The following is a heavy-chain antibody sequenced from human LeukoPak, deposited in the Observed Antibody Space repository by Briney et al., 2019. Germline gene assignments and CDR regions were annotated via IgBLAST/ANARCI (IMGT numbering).Heavy chain of an antibody. CDR1: GFTFSSYW. V-gene: IGHV3-7*01. CDR3: ARKEQQLVAPYYFDY. CDR2: IKQDGSEK. J-gene: IGHJ4*02. Sequence: GGSLRLSCAASGFTFSSYWMSWVRQAPGKGLEWVANIKQDGSEKYYVDSVKGRFTISRDNAKDSLYLQMNSLRAEDTAVYYCARKEQQLVAPYYFDYWGQGTLVTVSS. D-gene: IGHD6-13*01.